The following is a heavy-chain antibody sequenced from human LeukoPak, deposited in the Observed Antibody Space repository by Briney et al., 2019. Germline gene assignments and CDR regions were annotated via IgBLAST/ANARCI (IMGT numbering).Heavy chain of an antibody. J-gene: IGHJ5*02. V-gene: IGHV4-61*02. D-gene: IGHD2-15*01. CDR1: GGSISSGSYY. CDR3: ARVDGSCSGGSCPSGNWFDP. Sequence: SETLSLTCTVYGGSISSGSYYWRWLRQPAGKGLEWVGRIYASGGNNYNPSLRRRVTISYTSKKQFCLKLNSVTAADTAVYYCARVDGSCSGGSCPSGNWFDPWGQGTLVTVSS. CDR2: IYASGGN.